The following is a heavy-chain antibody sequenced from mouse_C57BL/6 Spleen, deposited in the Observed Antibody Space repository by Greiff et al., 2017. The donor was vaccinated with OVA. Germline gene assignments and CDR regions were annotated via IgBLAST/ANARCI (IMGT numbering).Heavy chain of an antibody. J-gene: IGHJ1*03. Sequence: EVKVVESGGGLVQPGGSLSLSCAASGFTFTDYYMSWVRQPPGKALEWLGFIRNKANGYTTEYSASVKGRFTISRENTQSSLNLQLNDLRTEDSATYDCARYSTVPYWYSDVWGTGTTVTVSS. V-gene: IGHV7-3*01. D-gene: IGHD1-1*01. CDR2: IRNKANGYTT. CDR1: GFTFTDYY. CDR3: ARYSTVPYWYSDV.